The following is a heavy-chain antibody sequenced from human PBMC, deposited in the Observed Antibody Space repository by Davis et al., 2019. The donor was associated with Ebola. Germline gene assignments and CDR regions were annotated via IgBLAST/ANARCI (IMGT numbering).Heavy chain of an antibody. CDR3: ARGIGSIAARRGDYYYSYAMDV. Sequence: MPSETLSLTCAISGDSVSSNSAAWNWIRQSPSRGLEWLGRTYYRSKWYNDYAVSVKSRITINPDTSKNQFSLQLNSVTPEDTAVYYCARGIGSIAARRGDYYYSYAMDVWGQGTTVTVSS. V-gene: IGHV6-1*01. CDR1: GDSVSSNSAA. CDR2: TYYRSKWYN. D-gene: IGHD6-6*01. J-gene: IGHJ6*02.